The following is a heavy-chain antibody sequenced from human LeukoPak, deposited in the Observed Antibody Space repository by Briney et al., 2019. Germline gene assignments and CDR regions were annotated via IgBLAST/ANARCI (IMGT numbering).Heavy chain of an antibody. D-gene: IGHD3/OR15-3a*01. V-gene: IGHV3-48*01. J-gene: IGHJ4*02. CDR1: GFTFSSYS. CDR2: ITGSSSTI. Sequence: GGSLRLSCAASGFTFSSYSMNWVRQAAGKGLEWVSYITGSSSTINYADSVKGRFTISRDKAKNSLYLQMNSLRAEDTAVYYCARTGLGMYSFDSWGRGTLATVSS. CDR3: ARTGLGMYSFDS.